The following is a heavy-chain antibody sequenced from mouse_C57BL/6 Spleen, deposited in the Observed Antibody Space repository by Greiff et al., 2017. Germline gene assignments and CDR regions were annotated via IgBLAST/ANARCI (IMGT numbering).Heavy chain of an antibody. CDR1: GYTFTSYP. D-gene: IGHD2-5*01. J-gene: IGHJ2*01. V-gene: IGHV1-47*01. CDR2: FHPYNDDT. CDR3: EREGDYSNPLDY. Sequence: QVQLQQSGAELVKPGASVKMSCKASGYTFTSYPIDWMKQNHGKSLEWIGNFHPYNDDTKYNEKFKGKATLTVEKSSSTVYMELSRLTSDDSAVXYCEREGDYSNPLDYWGQGTTLTVSS.